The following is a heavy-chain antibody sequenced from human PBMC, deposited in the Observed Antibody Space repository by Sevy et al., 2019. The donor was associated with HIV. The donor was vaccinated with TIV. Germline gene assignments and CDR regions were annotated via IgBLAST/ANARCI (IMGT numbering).Heavy chain of an antibody. D-gene: IGHD3-22*01. J-gene: IGHJ4*02. CDR2: IYYSGST. Sequence: SENLSLTCTVSGGSISSYYWSWIRQPPGKGLEWIGYIYYSGSTNYNSSLKSRVTISVDTSKNQFSLKLSSVTAADTAVYYCARVAYYYDSSGYSFGYFDYWGQGTLVTVSS. CDR1: GGSISSYY. V-gene: IGHV4-59*01. CDR3: ARVAYYYDSSGYSFGYFDY.